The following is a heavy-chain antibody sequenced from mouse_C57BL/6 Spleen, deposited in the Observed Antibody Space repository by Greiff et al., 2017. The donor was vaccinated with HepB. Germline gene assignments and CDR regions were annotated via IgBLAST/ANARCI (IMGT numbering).Heavy chain of an antibody. D-gene: IGHD3-3*01. CDR2: ISYDGSN. V-gene: IGHV3-6*01. Sequence: EVKLQESGPGLVKPSQSLSLTCSVTGYSITSGYYWNWIRQFPGNKLEWMGYISYDGSNNYNPSLKNRISITRDTSKNQFFLKLNSVTTEDTATYYCASGDEGAMDYWGQGTSVTVSS. CDR1: GYSITSGYY. CDR3: ASGDEGAMDY. J-gene: IGHJ4*01.